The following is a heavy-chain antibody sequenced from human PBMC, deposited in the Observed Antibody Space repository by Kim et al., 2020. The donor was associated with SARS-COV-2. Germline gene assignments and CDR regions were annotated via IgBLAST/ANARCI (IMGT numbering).Heavy chain of an antibody. CDR2: ISYDCGVQ. D-gene: IGHD1-7*01. CDR3: AATTTSPMAFDI. J-gene: IGHJ3*02. V-gene: IGHV3-30*04. Sequence: GGSLRLSCEASGFTFSSYSMYWVRQAPGKGLEWVSLISYDCGVQSYAQSVKGRFTISRDNSDNTLHLQMTSLRPEDTAVYYCAATTTSPMAFDIWGQGTMVTVSS. CDR1: GFTFSSYS.